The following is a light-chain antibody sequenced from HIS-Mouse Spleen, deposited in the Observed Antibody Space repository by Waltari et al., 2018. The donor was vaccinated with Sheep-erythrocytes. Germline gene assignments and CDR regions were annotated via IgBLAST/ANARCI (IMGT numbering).Light chain of an antibody. Sequence: DIVMTQSPLSLPVTPGEPASISCRSSQSLLHSNGYNYLDWYLQKPGQSQQLLIYLGSNLASGVPDRFIGSGSGTDFTLKISRVEAEDVGVYYCMQALQTPPTFGQGTKVEIK. CDR2: LGS. J-gene: IGKJ1*01. CDR1: QSLLHSNGYNY. CDR3: MQALQTPPT. V-gene: IGKV2-28*01.